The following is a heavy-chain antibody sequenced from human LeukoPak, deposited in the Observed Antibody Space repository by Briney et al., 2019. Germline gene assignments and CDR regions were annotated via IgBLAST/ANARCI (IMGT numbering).Heavy chain of an antibody. Sequence: AASLRLSCAASGFTFSSYAMSWVCQAPGKGLEWVSAISGRGGSTYYADSVKGRCTISRENSKNTLYLQMNSLRAEDTAVYYCAKDQYYDSSGYYYHYFDYRGQGTLVTVSS. J-gene: IGHJ4*02. CDR3: AKDQYYDSSGYYYHYFDY. CDR1: GFTFSSYA. CDR2: ISGRGGST. D-gene: IGHD3-22*01. V-gene: IGHV3-23*01.